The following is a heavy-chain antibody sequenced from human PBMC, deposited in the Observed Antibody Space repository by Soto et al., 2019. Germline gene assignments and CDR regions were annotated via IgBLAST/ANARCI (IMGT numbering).Heavy chain of an antibody. CDR3: AKDKDYLWGSYRRLDY. CDR2: ISFDGLNK. J-gene: IGHJ4*02. CDR1: GFTFNRYG. Sequence: GGSLRLSCAASGFTFNRYGMHWVRQAPGKGLEWVALISFDGLNKYYADSVKGRFTTSRDNSKNTLYLQMDSLRAEDTAIYYCAKDKDYLWGSYRRLDYWGQGTLVTVSS. V-gene: IGHV3-30*18. D-gene: IGHD3-16*02.